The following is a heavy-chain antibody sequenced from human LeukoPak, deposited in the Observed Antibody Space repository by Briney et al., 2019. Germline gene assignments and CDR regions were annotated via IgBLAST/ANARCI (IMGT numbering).Heavy chain of an antibody. V-gene: IGHV4-31*03. J-gene: IGHJ1*01. Sequence: SQTLSLTCTVSGGSISSDDYYWSWIRQHPGKGLEWIGYIYYSGSTYYNPSLKSRVTISVDTSKNQFSLKLSSVTAADTAVYYCAKNYGSAGLSEYFQHWGQGTLVTVSS. CDR3: AKNYGSAGLSEYFQH. CDR2: IYYSGST. CDR1: GGSISSDDYY. D-gene: IGHD3-10*01.